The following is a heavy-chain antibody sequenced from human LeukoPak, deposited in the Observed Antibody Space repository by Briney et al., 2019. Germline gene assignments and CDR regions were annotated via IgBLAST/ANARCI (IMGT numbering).Heavy chain of an antibody. CDR1: GFTFTTYW. CDR2: IKQDGNEK. V-gene: IGHV3-7*01. CDR3: AKEGYSRGYYSYYYMDV. Sequence: GGSLRLCCAASGFTFTTYWMSWLHLAPGKGLGLVANIKQDGNEKYYVDSVKGRFIISRDNSKNTLYVQRNSLRAEDTAVYYCAKEGYSRGYYSYYYMDVWGKGTTVTVSS. J-gene: IGHJ6*03. D-gene: IGHD6-13*01.